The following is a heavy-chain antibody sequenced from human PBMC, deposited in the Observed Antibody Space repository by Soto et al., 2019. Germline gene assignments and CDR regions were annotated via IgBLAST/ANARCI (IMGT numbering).Heavy chain of an antibody. CDR2: INHRGST. Sequence: SETLSLTCAVYGGSFSGYYWSWIRQPPGKGLEWIGEINHRGSTNYNPSLKSRVTISVDTSKNQFSLKLSSVTAADTAVYYCARNYCSGGICYLCFEYWGQGALVTVSS. D-gene: IGHD2-15*01. CDR1: GGSFSGYY. CDR3: ARNYCSGGICYLCFEY. V-gene: IGHV4-34*01. J-gene: IGHJ4*02.